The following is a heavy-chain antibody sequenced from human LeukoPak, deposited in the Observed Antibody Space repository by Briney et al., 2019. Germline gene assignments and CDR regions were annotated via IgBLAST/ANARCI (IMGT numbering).Heavy chain of an antibody. Sequence: GGSLRLSCTASGFAFDDYSIHWVRQTPQRGLEWVSLITWSGDSTYYADSVKGRFLISRDNAKNSLYLQMNSLRAEDTAVYYCATESGTYSGTCFDYWGQGTLVTVSS. J-gene: IGHJ4*02. CDR3: ATESGTYSGTCFDY. D-gene: IGHD1-26*01. CDR1: GFAFDDYS. CDR2: ITWSGDST. V-gene: IGHV3-20*04.